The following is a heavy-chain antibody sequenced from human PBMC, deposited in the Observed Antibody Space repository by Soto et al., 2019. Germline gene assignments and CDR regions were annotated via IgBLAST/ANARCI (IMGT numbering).Heavy chain of an antibody. CDR3: ARNGRTGTLYYSGMDV. D-gene: IGHD1-1*01. CDR1: GGTFSSYA. J-gene: IGHJ6*02. Sequence: SVKVSCKASGGTFSSYAISWVRQAPGQGLEWMGGIIPIFGTANYAQKFQGRVTITADESTSTAYMELSSLRSEDTAVYYCARNGRTGTLYYSGMDVWGQGTTVTVSS. CDR2: IIPIFGTA. V-gene: IGHV1-69*13.